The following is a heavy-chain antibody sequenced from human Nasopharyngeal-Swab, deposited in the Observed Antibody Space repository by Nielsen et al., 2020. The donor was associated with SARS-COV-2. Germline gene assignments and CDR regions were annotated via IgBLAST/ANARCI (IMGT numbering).Heavy chain of an antibody. J-gene: IGHJ6*02. CDR1: GYTFTSYY. V-gene: IGHV1-46*01. CDR3: ARERRIVATILSDYYYGMDV. CDR2: INPSGGST. Sequence: ASVKVSCKASGYTFTSYYMHWVRQAPGQGLEWMGIINPSGGSTSYAQKFQGWVTMTRDTSISTAYMELSRLRSDDTAVYYCARERRIVATILSDYYYGMDVWGQGTTVTVSS. D-gene: IGHD5-12*01.